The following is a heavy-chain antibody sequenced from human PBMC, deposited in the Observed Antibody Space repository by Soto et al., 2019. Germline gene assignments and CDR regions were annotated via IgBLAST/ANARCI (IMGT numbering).Heavy chain of an antibody. CDR3: ARDLGIAADPTPFDY. D-gene: IGHD6-13*01. Sequence: PGGSLRLSCAASGFTFSSYGMHWVRQAPGKGLEWVAVIWYDGSNKYYADSVKGRFTISRDNSKNTLYLQMNSLRAEDTAVYYCARDLGIAADPTPFDYWGQGTLVTVSS. V-gene: IGHV3-33*01. J-gene: IGHJ4*02. CDR2: IWYDGSNK. CDR1: GFTFSSYG.